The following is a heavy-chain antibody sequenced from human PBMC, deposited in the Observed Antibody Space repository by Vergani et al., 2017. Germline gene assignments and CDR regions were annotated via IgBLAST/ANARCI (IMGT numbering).Heavy chain of an antibody. CDR3: AREISDSSGYYLKWGRFAFDY. D-gene: IGHD3-22*01. V-gene: IGHV6-1*01. CDR2: TYYRSKWYK. Sequence: QVQLQQSGPGLVKPSQTLSLTCALSGDSVSSNSAAWNWIRQSPSRGLEWLGRTYYRSKWYKDYAVSVKSRITINPDTSKNQFSLQLNSVTPEDTAVYYCAREISDSSGYYLKWGRFAFDYWGQGTLVTVSS. J-gene: IGHJ4*02. CDR1: GDSVSSNSAA.